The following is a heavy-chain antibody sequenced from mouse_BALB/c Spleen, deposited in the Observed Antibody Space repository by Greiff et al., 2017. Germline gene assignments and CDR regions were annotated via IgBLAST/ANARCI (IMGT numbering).Heavy chain of an antibody. CDR3: AREDYRYFDY. CDR2: ISSGGST. Sequence: VKLVESGGGLVKPGGSLKLSCAASGFTFSSYAMSWVRQTPEKRLEWVASISSGGSTYYPDSVKGRFTISRDNARNILYLQMSSLRSEDTAMYYCAREDYRYFDYWGQGTTLTVSS. V-gene: IGHV5-6-5*01. CDR1: GFTFSSYA. D-gene: IGHD2-14*01. J-gene: IGHJ2*01.